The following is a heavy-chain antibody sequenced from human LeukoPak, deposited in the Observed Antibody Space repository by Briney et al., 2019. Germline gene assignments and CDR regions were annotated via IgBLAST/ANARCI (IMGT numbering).Heavy chain of an antibody. CDR2: INPNSGGT. CDR3: ARAILTSCLPGGC. Sequence: ASVKISCKASGYTFTGYYLHWVRQAPGQGLEWMGWINPNSGGTNYAQKFQGRVTMTRDTPTSTAYMELSSLRSDDTAVYYCARAILTSCLPGGCWGQGTWSPSPQ. CDR1: GYTFTGYY. J-gene: IGHJ4*02. D-gene: IGHD2-2*01. V-gene: IGHV1-2*02.